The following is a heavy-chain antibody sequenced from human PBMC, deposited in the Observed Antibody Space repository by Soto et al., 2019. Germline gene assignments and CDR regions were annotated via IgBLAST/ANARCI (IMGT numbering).Heavy chain of an antibody. CDR2: IYYSGRT. V-gene: IGHV4-39*01. Sequence: SEALSLTWTVSGDSTKRSSNHLGRLRHAPGKGLEWIGSIYYSGRTYNNPSLRSRVSMSIDTSKEQFSLKLKSVTAADTALSFCARQRTSGVTQVYCDVWGPGPLGT. J-gene: IGHJ4*02. D-gene: IGHD2-21*02. CDR1: GDSTKRSSNH. CDR3: ARQRTSGVTQVYCDV.